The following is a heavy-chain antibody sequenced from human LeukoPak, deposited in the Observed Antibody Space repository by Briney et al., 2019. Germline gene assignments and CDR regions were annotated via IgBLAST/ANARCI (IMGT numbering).Heavy chain of an antibody. CDR3: ARGQSPSFYDMDV. J-gene: IGHJ6*02. CDR1: GFIFSNYG. Sequence: PGRSLRLSCVASGFIFSNYGMHLVRPAPGMGLGWVAVIWSDGSNDRYAASVKGRFTISRDNSWNTLYLQMSGLRADDTAVYYCARGQSPSFYDMDVWGQGTTV. CDR2: IWSDGSND. D-gene: IGHD3-16*02. V-gene: IGHV3-33*01.